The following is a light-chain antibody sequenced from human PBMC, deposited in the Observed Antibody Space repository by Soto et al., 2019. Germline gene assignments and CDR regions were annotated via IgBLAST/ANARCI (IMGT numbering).Light chain of an antibody. CDR2: EVS. CDR1: SSDVGGYNY. Sequence: QSALTQPPSASGSPGQSVTISCTGTSSDVGGYNYVSWYQQHPGKAPKLMIYEVSKRPSGVPDRFSGSKSGNTASLTVSGLQAEDVANYYRSSYAGSNNLVFGTGTKLTVL. J-gene: IGLJ1*01. CDR3: SSYAGSNNLV. V-gene: IGLV2-8*01.